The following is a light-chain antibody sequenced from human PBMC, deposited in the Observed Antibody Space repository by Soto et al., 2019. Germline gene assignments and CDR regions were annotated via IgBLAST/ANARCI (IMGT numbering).Light chain of an antibody. CDR3: QHSYGTPRT. J-gene: IGKJ1*01. CDR2: AVS. V-gene: IGKV1-39*01. Sequence: DMQMTQSPSSLSASVGDRVTITCRASQSISTYLNWYQRKPGKAPKVLIYAVSSLQSGVPSRFSGSGSGTDFTLTITSMQPEHPANYYCQHSYGTPRTFGQGTKVDIK. CDR1: QSISTY.